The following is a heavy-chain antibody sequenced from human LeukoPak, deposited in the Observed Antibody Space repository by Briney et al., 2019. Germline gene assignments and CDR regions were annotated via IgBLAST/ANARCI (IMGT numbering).Heavy chain of an antibody. V-gene: IGHV4-59*01. CDR3: ARDPGPWFDP. J-gene: IGHJ5*02. CDR2: IYSGST. D-gene: IGHD7-27*01. Sequence: PSETLSLTCTVSGGSISSYYWSWIRQPPGKGLEWIGHIYSGSTNYNPSLKSRVTISVDTSKNQFSLKLSSVTAADTAVYYRARDPGPWFDPWGQGTLVTVSS. CDR1: GGSISSYY.